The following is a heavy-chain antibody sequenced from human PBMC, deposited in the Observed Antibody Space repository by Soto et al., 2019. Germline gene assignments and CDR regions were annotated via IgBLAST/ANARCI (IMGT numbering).Heavy chain of an antibody. D-gene: IGHD3-22*01. CDR2: IYCSGST. CDR3: ARDSGRYYDSSGHPFDY. Sequence: PSETLSLTCTVSGGSVSSGSYYWSWIRQPPGKGLEWIGYIYCSGSTNYNPSLKSRVTISVDTSKNQFSLKLSSVTAADTAVYYCARDSGRYYDSSGHPFDYWGQGTLVTVSS. V-gene: IGHV4-61*01. CDR1: GGSVSSGSYY. J-gene: IGHJ4*02.